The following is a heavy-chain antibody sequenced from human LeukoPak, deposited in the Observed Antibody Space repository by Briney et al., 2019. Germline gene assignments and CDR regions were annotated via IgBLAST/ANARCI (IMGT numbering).Heavy chain of an antibody. Sequence: SETLSLTCTVSGGSISSSSYYWGWIRQPPGKGLEWIGSIYYSGSTYYNPSLKSRVTISVDTSKNQFSLKLSSVTAADTAVYYCARRWCSSTSCYYFDYWGQGTLVTVSS. D-gene: IGHD2-2*01. CDR2: IYYSGST. CDR3: ARRWCSSTSCYYFDY. J-gene: IGHJ4*02. V-gene: IGHV4-39*01. CDR1: GGSISSSSYY.